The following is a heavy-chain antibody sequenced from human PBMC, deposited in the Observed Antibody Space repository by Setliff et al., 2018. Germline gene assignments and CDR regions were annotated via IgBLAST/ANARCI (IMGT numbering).Heavy chain of an antibody. CDR1: GFDFKTHW. CDR2: IKEDGSQR. Sequence: PGGSLRLSCAASGFDFKTHWMDWARQAPGKGLEWVANIKEDGSQRNYVDAVRGRFTVSRDNARNLLYLQMNSLRVDDTAVYYCAKRGPYCSGGTCHYYFDYWGQGTLVTVSS. V-gene: IGHV3-7*03. J-gene: IGHJ4*02. CDR3: AKRGPYCSGGTCHYYFDY. D-gene: IGHD2-15*01.